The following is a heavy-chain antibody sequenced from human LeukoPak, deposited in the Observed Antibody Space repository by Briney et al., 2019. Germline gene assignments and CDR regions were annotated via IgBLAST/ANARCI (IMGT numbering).Heavy chain of an antibody. V-gene: IGHV1-46*01. CDR3: ARDREQWLALDY. D-gene: IGHD6-19*01. Sequence: ASVKVSCKASGYTFTSYYMHWVRQAPGQGLGWMGIINPSGGSTSYAQKFQGRVTMTRDTSTSTVYMELSSLRSEDTAVYYCARDREQWLALDYWGQGTLVTVSS. CDR2: INPSGGST. J-gene: IGHJ4*02. CDR1: GYTFTSYY.